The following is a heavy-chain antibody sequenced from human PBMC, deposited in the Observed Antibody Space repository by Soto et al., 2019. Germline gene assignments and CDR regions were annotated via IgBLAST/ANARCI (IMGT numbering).Heavy chain of an antibody. J-gene: IGHJ4*02. CDR1: GYSFTSYW. D-gene: IGHD2-15*01. CDR2: IWPGDSDT. V-gene: IGHV5-51*01. Sequence: PGESLKISCKASGYSFTSYWIGWVRQMPGKGLEYMGIIWPGDSDTRYSPSFQGQVTMSVDKSINTAYLQWRSLKASDTAMYYCATLDCAGGSCFPFDHWGQGSLVTVS. CDR3: ATLDCAGGSCFPFDH.